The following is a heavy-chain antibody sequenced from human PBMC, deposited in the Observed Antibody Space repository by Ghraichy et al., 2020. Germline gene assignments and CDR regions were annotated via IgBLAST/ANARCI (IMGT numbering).Heavy chain of an antibody. D-gene: IGHD2-15*01. Sequence: GGSLRLSCAASGFTVSTNYMSWVRQAPGKGLEWVSVIYSGGNTYYAASVKGRFTISRDSSKNTLYLQMSSLRAEDTAVYYCARGGCSGGSCTPGWFQHWGQGTLVTVSS. V-gene: IGHV3-53*01. CDR1: GFTVSTNY. CDR2: IYSGGNT. CDR3: ARGGCSGGSCTPGWFQH. J-gene: IGHJ1*01.